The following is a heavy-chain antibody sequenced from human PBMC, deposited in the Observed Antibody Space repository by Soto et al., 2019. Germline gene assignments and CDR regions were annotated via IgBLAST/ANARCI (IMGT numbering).Heavy chain of an antibody. J-gene: IGHJ6*02. D-gene: IGHD2-15*01. CDR1: GGSISSGGYY. CDR2: NYYSGIT. V-gene: IGHV4-31*01. CDR3: ATGSIISGLYSPMYV. Sequence: QVQLQESGPGLVKPSQTLSLTCTVSGGSISSGGYYWTWIRQHPGKGLEWIGYNYYSGITYYNPSPKSPLTLSLDTSKNPLSLKLSSVTAPDTPLYYCATGSIISGLYSPMYVWGQWTTVTVSS.